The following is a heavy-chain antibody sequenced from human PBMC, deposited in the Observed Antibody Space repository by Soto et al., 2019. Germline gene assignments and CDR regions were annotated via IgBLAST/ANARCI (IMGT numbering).Heavy chain of an antibody. CDR1: GFTFSKYG. V-gene: IGHV3-33*01. Sequence: QVQFVESGGGVVQSGRSLRLSCEASGFTFSKYGMHWVRQAPGNGLEWVAVIWYDGSDRWYTDSVKSRFSISRDNSKNTMYLQMSNLRVESTAVYFCARDYASSWCPSYWGQGTLVAVSS. D-gene: IGHD6-13*01. CDR2: IWYDGSDR. J-gene: IGHJ4*02. CDR3: ARDYASSWCPSY.